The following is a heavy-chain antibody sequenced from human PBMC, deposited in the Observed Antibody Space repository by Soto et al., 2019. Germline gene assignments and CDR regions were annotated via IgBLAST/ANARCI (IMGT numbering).Heavy chain of an antibody. CDR3: AREGPAPYYYYGMDV. J-gene: IGHJ6*02. CDR2: ISGYNGNT. V-gene: IGHV1-18*01. Sequence: QVQLVQSGGEVKKPGASVKVSCKTSGYSFTTYGISWVRQAPGQGLEWVGWISGYNGNTHYAQKFQGRVSMTTDTSTSTAYMELRSLRSDDTAVYYCAREGPAPYYYYGMDVWGQGTTVTVSS. CDR1: GYSFTTYG.